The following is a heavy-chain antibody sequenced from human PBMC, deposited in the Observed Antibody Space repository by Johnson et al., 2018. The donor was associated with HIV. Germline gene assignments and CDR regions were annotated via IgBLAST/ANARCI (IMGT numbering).Heavy chain of an antibody. CDR2: ISYDGSNK. D-gene: IGHD2-15*01. CDR1: GFTFSSYA. Sequence: QVQLVESGGGVVRPGGSLRLSCAASGFTFSSYAMHWVRQAPGKGLEWVAVISYDGSNKYYADSVKGRFTISRDNSKNTLYLQMNSLRAEDTAVYYCASILVVAAQEADAFDIWGQGTMVTVSS. J-gene: IGHJ3*02. V-gene: IGHV3-30-3*01. CDR3: ASILVVAAQEADAFDI.